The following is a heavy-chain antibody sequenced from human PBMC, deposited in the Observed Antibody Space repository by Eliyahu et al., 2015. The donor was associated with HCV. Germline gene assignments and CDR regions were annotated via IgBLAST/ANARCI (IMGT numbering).Heavy chain of an antibody. CDR2: IYPRDSDT. CDR1: GYXFNSYW. V-gene: IGHV5-51*01. D-gene: IGHD6-13*01. J-gene: IGHJ4*02. Sequence: EVQLVQSGAEVKKPGXSLXISCXGSGYXFNSYWIGWVRQMPGKGLEWMGIIYPRDSDTRYSPSFQGQVTISVDKSINTAYLQWSSLKASDTAMYYCAGLYSSSWASNSDYWGQGTLVTVSA. CDR3: AGLYSSSWASNSDY.